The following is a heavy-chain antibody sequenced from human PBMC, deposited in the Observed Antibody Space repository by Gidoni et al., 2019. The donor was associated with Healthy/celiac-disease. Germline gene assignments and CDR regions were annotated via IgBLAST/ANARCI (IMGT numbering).Heavy chain of an antibody. Sequence: EVQLVESGGGLVQPGGSLRLSCAASRFISSRYSMNWVRQAPGKGLEWVSDISSSSSTIYYANSGKGRFTISRDNAKNSLYLQMNSLRDEDTDVYYCAMPGRIQLWLLDYWGQGTLVTVSS. D-gene: IGHD5-18*01. CDR1: RFISSRYS. CDR2: ISSSSSTI. J-gene: IGHJ4*02. V-gene: IGHV3-48*02. CDR3: AMPGRIQLWLLDY.